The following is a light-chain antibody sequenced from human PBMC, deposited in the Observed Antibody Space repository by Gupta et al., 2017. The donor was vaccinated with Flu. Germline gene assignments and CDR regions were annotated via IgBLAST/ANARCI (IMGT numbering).Light chain of an antibody. J-gene: IGLJ3*02. CDR1: SGHDSYA. V-gene: IGLV4-69*01. CDR2: LNCDGSH. CDR3: QTWGTGIQV. Sequence: QLVLIQSPSASASLEASVKLTCTLSSGHDSYAIAWHQQQPEKGPRNVMNLNCDGSHSKGDASPDRFSGSSSEAERYLTISSLQAEDEAYYYCQTWGTGIQVFGGGTKLTVL.